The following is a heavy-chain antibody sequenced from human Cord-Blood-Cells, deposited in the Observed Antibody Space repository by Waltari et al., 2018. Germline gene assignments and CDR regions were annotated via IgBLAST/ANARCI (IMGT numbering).Heavy chain of an antibody. V-gene: IGHV1-69*01. J-gene: IGHJ4*02. D-gene: IGHD3-10*01. CDR2: IIPIFGTA. CDR1: GGTFGSYA. CDR3: ARRDGSGSYYYFDY. Sequence: QVQLVQSGAEVKKPWSSVKVSCKASGGTFGSYATRWVRQGPGQGLEWMGGIIPIFGTANYAQKFQGRVTITADESTSTAYMELSSLRSEDTAVYYCARRDGSGSYYYFDYWGQGTLVTVSS.